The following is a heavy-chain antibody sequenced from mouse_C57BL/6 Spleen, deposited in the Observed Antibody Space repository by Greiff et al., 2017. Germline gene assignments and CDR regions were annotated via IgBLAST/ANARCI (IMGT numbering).Heavy chain of an antibody. V-gene: IGHV2-2*01. CDR3: ARTGYGSSYDDMDY. CDR2: IWSGGST. Sequence: QVQLQQSGPGLVQPSQSLSITCTVSGFSLTSYGVHWVRQSPGKGLEWLGVIWSGGSTDYNAAFISRLSISKDNSKSKVFFKMNSLQADDNAIYYCARTGYGSSYDDMDYWGQGTSVTVSS. D-gene: IGHD1-1*01. J-gene: IGHJ4*01. CDR1: GFSLTSYG.